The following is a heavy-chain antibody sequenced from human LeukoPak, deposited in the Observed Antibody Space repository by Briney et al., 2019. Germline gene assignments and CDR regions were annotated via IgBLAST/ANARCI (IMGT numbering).Heavy chain of an antibody. CDR1: GYTFTGYY. Sequence: ASVKVSCKASGYTFTGYYMHWVRQAPGQGLEWMGRINPNSGGTNYAQKFQGRVTMTRDTSISTAYMELSRLRSDDTAVCYCARGQYYYDSSGSHPDAFDIWGQGTMVTVSS. D-gene: IGHD3-22*01. J-gene: IGHJ3*02. V-gene: IGHV1-2*06. CDR3: ARGQYYYDSSGSHPDAFDI. CDR2: INPNSGGT.